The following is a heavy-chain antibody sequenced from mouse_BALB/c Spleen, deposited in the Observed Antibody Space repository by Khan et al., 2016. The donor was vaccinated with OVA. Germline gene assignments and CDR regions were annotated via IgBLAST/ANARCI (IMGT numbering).Heavy chain of an antibody. V-gene: IGHV3-8*02. CDR1: GDSITSGY. D-gene: IGHD2-12*01. CDR3: ARSTYRYAFVY. Sequence: EVQLQESGPRLVKPSQTLSLTCSVTGDSITSGYWNWIRKFPGNKLEYMGYIIYTGYTYYNPSLKSRISITRHTSKNQYCLQLNSVTDEDTATYYCARSTYRYAFVYWGQGTLVTVSA. J-gene: IGHJ3*01. CDR2: IIYTGYT.